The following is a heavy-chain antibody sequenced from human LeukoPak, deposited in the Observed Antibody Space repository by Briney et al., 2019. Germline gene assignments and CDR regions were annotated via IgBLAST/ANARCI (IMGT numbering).Heavy chain of an antibody. D-gene: IGHD2-15*01. CDR2: ISSRSSTI. CDR3: ARERVVTRYFDY. CDR1: GFTFSTYP. V-gene: IGHV3-48*04. Sequence: GGSLRLSCAASGFTFSTYPMNWVRQAPGKGLEWVSYISSRSSTIYYADSVKGRFTISRDNAENSLYLQMNSLRAEDTAVYYCARERVVTRYFDYWGQGTLVTVSS. J-gene: IGHJ4*02.